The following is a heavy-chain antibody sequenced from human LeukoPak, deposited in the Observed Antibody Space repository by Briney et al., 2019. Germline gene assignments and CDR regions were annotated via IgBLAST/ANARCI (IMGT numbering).Heavy chain of an antibody. CDR1: GGSISSSSYY. Sequence: SETLSLTCTVSGGSISSSSYYWGWIRQPPGKGLEWIGSIYYSGSTYYNPSLKSRVTISVDTSKNQFSLKLSSVTAADTAVYYCARAVCGGSCYNSGVWFDPWGQGTLVTVSS. J-gene: IGHJ5*02. D-gene: IGHD2-15*01. CDR3: ARAVCGGSCYNSGVWFDP. CDR2: IYYSGST. V-gene: IGHV4-39*01.